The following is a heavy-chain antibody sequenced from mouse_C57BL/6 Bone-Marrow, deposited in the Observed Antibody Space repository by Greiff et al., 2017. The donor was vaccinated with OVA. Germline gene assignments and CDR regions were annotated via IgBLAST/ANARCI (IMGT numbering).Heavy chain of an antibody. V-gene: IGHV10-1*01. D-gene: IGHD2-5*01. CDR3: VRQDTSNYNAMDY. Sequence: EVQVVESGGGLVQPKGSLKLSCAASGFSFNTYAMNWVRQAPGKGLEWVARIRSKSNNYATYYADSVKDRFTISRDDSESMLYLQMNNLKTEDTAMYYCVRQDTSNYNAMDYWGQGTSVTVSS. CDR1: GFSFNTYA. CDR2: IRSKSNNYAT. J-gene: IGHJ4*01.